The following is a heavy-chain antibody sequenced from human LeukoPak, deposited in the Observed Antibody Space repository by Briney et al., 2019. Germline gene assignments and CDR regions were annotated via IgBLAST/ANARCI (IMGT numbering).Heavy chain of an antibody. J-gene: IGHJ4*02. CDR1: GFTFSSYA. CDR2: ISYDGSNK. D-gene: IGHD3-22*01. Sequence: GGSLRLSCAASGFTFSSYAMHWVRQAPGKGLELVAVISYDGSNKYYADSVKGRFTISRDNSKNTLYLQMNSLRAEDTAVYYCARESLETYYYDSSGYSPLGYWGQGTLVTVSS. CDR3: ARESLETYYYDSSGYSPLGY. V-gene: IGHV3-30-3*01.